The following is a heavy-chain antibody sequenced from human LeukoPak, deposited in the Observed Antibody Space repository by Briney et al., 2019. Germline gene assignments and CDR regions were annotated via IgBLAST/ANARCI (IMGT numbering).Heavy chain of an antibody. D-gene: IGHD2-8*01. CDR1: GFTFRSYG. CDR3: AIWMGNNGDFTGPLDY. J-gene: IGHJ4*02. V-gene: IGHV3-48*01. Sequence: GGSLRLSCAASGFTFRSYGLSWFRQAPGKGLEWVSYISSAGGNINYADSVKGRFIISRDNGKNSLYLQMNSLRAEDTAVYYCAIWMGNNGDFTGPLDYWGQGTLVTVSS. CDR2: ISSAGGNI.